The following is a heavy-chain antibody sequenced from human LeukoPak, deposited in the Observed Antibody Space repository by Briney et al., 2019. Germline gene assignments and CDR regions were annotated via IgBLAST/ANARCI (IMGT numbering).Heavy chain of an antibody. Sequence: GESLKISCQGSGYSFTTYWIGWVRQMPGKGLEWMGIFFPGDSDTTYSPSFQGQVTISADKSISTAYLQWSSLKASDTAMYYCARRRDGYNYVGTDYWGQGTLVTVSS. CDR3: ARRRDGYNYVGTDY. CDR1: GYSFTTYW. CDR2: FFPGDSDT. D-gene: IGHD5-24*01. V-gene: IGHV5-51*01. J-gene: IGHJ4*02.